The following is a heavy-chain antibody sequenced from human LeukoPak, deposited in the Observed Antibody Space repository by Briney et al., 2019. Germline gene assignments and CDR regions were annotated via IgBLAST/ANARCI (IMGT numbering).Heavy chain of an antibody. Sequence: GGSLRLSCAASGFTFSNYAMNWVRQAPGKGLEWVSGISGDGGNTYYADSVKGRFTISRDNSKNTLYLQMNSLRAEDTAVYYCAKDLLYDILTGYYPTVFDYWGQGTLVTVSS. CDR1: GFTFSNYA. V-gene: IGHV3-23*01. CDR2: ISGDGGNT. D-gene: IGHD3-9*01. CDR3: AKDLLYDILTGYYPTVFDY. J-gene: IGHJ4*02.